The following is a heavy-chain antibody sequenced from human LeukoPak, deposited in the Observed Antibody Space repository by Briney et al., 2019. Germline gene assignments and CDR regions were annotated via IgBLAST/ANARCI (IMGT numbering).Heavy chain of an antibody. V-gene: IGHV3-66*01. CDR2: IYSGGST. D-gene: IGHD5-24*01. J-gene: IGHJ4*02. Sequence: PGGSLRLSCAASGFTVSSNFTSWVRQAPGKGLEWVSVIYSGGSTYYADSVKGRFTISRDNSKNTLYLQMNSLRVEDKAVYYCALGLATDYWGRGTLVTVSS. CDR3: ALGLATDY. CDR1: GFTVSSNF.